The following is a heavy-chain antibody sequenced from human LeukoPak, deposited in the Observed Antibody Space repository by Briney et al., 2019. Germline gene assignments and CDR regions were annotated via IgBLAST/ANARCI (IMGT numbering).Heavy chain of an antibody. J-gene: IGHJ4*02. CDR2: IYYSGST. Sequence: ASETLSLTCTVSGGSISSYYWSWIRQPPGKGLEWIGYIYYSGSTNYNPSLKSRVTISVDTSKNQFSLKLSSVTAADTAVYYCARGVHDFWSGYYALDYWGQGTLVTVSS. D-gene: IGHD3-3*01. V-gene: IGHV4-59*01. CDR1: GGSISSYY. CDR3: ARGVHDFWSGYYALDY.